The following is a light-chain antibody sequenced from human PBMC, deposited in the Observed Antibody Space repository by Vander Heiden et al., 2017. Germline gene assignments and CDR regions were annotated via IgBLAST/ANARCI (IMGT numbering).Light chain of an antibody. Sequence: DIVMTQSPLSLPVTPGEPASISCRSSQSLLHSNGYNYLDWYLQKPGQSPQLLIYLGSNRASGVPDRFSGSGSGTDFTLKINRVEAEDVGVYYCMQALQTPATFGGGTKVEIK. CDR2: LGS. J-gene: IGKJ4*01. CDR3: MQALQTPAT. CDR1: QSLLHSNGYNY. V-gene: IGKV2-28*01.